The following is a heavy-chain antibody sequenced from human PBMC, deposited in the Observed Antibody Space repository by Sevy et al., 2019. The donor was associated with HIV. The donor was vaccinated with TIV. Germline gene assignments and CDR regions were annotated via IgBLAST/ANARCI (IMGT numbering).Heavy chain of an antibody. D-gene: IGHD6-13*01. V-gene: IGHV1-24*01. CDR1: GYTLTELS. CDR3: AIRIAAAGHAFYWYFDL. Sequence: ASVKVSCKVSGYTLTELSMHWVRQAPGKGLEWMGGFDPEDGETIYAQKFQGRVTMTEDTSTDTAYMKLSSLRSEDMAVYYCAIRIAAAGHAFYWYFDLWGRGTLVTVSS. J-gene: IGHJ2*01. CDR2: FDPEDGET.